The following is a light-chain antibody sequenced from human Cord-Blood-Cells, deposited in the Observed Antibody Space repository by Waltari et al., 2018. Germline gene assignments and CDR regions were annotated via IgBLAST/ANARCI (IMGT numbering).Light chain of an antibody. CDR2: EGS. Sequence: QSALTQPASVSGSPGQSITISCTGTSSDVGSYNLVSWYQQHPGKAPKLMIYEGSKRPVCVLKCFSGSKSGSTASLAISGLQAEDEADYYCCSDAGSSSVFGGGTKLTVL. CDR3: CSDAGSSSV. CDR1: SSDVGSYNL. J-gene: IGLJ2*01. V-gene: IGLV2-23*01.